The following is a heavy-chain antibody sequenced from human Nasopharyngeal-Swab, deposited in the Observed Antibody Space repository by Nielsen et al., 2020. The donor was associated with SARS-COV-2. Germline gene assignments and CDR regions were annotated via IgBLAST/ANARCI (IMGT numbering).Heavy chain of an antibody. CDR2: INQDESVK. CDR1: GGSISSGDYY. D-gene: IGHD6-6*01. J-gene: IGHJ4*02. CDR3: ARIGYSSSSTDY. Sequence: ETLSLTCTVSGGSISSGDYYWSWIRQLPGKGLEWVANINQDESVKYYVDSVKGRFTVSRDNAKDSLYLQMNSLRIEDTAVYFCARIGYSSSSTDYWGQGTLVTVSS. V-gene: IGHV3-7*01.